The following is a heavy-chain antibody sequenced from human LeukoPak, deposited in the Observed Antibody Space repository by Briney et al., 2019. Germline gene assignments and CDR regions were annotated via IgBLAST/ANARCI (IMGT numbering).Heavy chain of an antibody. Sequence: GGSLRLSGAASGFTFSDYWMHWVRQAPGKGLEWVARIYSDVRRIKYADSVKGRFTISRDNAKNTLYLQMNALRVEDTAVYYCATSPVISRDWGQGTLVTVSS. CDR2: IYSDVRRI. D-gene: IGHD2-21*01. J-gene: IGHJ4*02. CDR1: GFTFSDYW. V-gene: IGHV3-74*03. CDR3: ATSPVISRD.